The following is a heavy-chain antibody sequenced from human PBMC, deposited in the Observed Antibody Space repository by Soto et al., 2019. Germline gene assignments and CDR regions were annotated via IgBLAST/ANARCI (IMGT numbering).Heavy chain of an antibody. J-gene: IGHJ3*01. CDR3: ARDSYVRSGGVVNATFDV. V-gene: IGHV4-30-2*01. Sequence: QLQLQESGQGLVKPSQTMSLTCAVSGGSISSGGYAYNWIRQPPGKGLAWIGNIYYSGLTHYNPSLPSLNARVTLSLVRITDPFSLTLTSVTAAVTAVSYCARDSYVRSGGVVNATFDVWGPGTMVTVSS. CDR2: IYYSGLT. CDR1: GGSISSGGYA. D-gene: IGHD1-26*01.